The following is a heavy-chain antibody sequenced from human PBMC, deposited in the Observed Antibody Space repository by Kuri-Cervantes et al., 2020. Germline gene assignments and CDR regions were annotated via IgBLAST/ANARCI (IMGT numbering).Heavy chain of an antibody. CDR1: GLTFRNHW. J-gene: IGHJ6*04. CDR2: IDNDGSNA. CDR3: ARGGFSHNLDV. Sequence: GESLKISCAASGLTFRNHWMYWVRQAPGKGLEWVSQIDNDGSNANYADPVKGRFTISRDNAKDMAYLQMNTLGADDTAVYYCARGGFSHNLDVWGKGTAVTVSS. D-gene: IGHD6-25*01. V-gene: IGHV3-74*01.